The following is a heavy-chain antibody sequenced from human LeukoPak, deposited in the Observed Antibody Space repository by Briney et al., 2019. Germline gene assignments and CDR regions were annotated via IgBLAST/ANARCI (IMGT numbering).Heavy chain of an antibody. CDR2: VYHSGIT. CDR1: GYSISSGYY. CDR3: ARSVGY. V-gene: IGHV4-38-2*01. Sequence: SETLSLTCAVSGYSISSGYYWGWIRQPPGKGLEWIGSVYHSGITYYNPSLESRVTISVDTSKNQFSLKLSSVTAADTAVYYCARSVGYWGQGTLVTVSS. J-gene: IGHJ4*01.